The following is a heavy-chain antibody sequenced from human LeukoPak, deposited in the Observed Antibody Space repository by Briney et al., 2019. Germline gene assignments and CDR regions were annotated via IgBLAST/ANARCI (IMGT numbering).Heavy chain of an antibody. CDR3: ARDRQWSSGYYNWFDP. J-gene: IGHJ5*02. V-gene: IGHV1-2*02. Sequence: ASVKVSFKASGYTFTGYYMHWVRQAPGQGLEWMGWINPNSGGTNYAQKFQGRVTMTSDTSISTAYMELSRLRSDDTAVYYCARDRQWSSGYYNWFDPWGQGTLVTVSS. CDR2: INPNSGGT. CDR1: GYTFTGYY. D-gene: IGHD3-22*01.